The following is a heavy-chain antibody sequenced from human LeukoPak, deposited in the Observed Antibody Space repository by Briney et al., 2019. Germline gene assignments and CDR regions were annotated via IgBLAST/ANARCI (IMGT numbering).Heavy chain of an antibody. CDR1: GGTFSSYA. V-gene: IGHV1-69*13. J-gene: IGHJ4*02. Sequence: SVKVSCKASGGTFSSYAISWVRQAPGQGLEWMGGIIPIFGTANYAQKFQGRVTITADESTSTAYMELNSLRAEDTAVYYCARSGAAFDYGDYEPLFDYWGQGTLVTVSS. D-gene: IGHD4-17*01. CDR2: IIPIFGTA. CDR3: ARSGAAFDYGDYEPLFDY.